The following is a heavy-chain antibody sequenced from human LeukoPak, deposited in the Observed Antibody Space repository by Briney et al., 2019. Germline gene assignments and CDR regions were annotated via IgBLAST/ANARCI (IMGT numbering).Heavy chain of an antibody. Sequence: LETLSLTCTVSGGSISSYYWSWIRQPPGKGLEWIGYIYYSGSTNYNPSLKSRVTISVDTSKNQFSLKLNSMTAADTAVYYCARHGRANGLDIWGQGTMVTVSS. D-gene: IGHD2-8*01. CDR3: ARHGRANGLDI. CDR1: GGSISSYY. V-gene: IGHV4-59*08. J-gene: IGHJ3*02. CDR2: IYYSGST.